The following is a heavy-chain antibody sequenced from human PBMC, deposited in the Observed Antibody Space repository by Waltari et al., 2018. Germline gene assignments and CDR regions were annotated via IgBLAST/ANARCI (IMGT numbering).Heavy chain of an antibody. D-gene: IGHD3-10*01. CDR1: GFSLSTSEGA. V-gene: IGHV2-5*01. Sequence: QITLKESGPTLVKPTQTLTLTCTFSGFSLSTSEGAVGWIRQPPGKALEWVALMYWHDEKRYSPSLNSRLIITKDTSKNLVVLTMTNMDPVDIATYYCAHRRGGYFDYWGQGILFTVSS. J-gene: IGHJ4*02. CDR2: MYWHDEK. CDR3: AHRRGGYFDY.